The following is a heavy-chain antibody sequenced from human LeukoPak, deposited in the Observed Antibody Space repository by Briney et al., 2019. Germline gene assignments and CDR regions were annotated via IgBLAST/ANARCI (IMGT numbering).Heavy chain of an antibody. D-gene: IGHD2-2*01. J-gene: IGHJ4*02. V-gene: IGHV3-23*01. CDR3: AKDYPALGYCTSTTCSFFDS. CDR1: GFTFSSYA. Sequence: GSLRLSCAASGFTFSSYAMSWVRQAPGKGLEWVSGISDSAYSTFYADSVKGRFTISRDDSQNTLYLQMNSLRAEDTAVYYCAKDYPALGYCTSTTCSFFDSWGQGILVTVSS. CDR2: ISDSAYST.